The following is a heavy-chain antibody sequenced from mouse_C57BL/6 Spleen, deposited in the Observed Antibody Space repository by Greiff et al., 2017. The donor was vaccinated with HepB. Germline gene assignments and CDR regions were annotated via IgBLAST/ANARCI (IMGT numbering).Heavy chain of an antibody. D-gene: IGHD2-3*01. Sequence: VQLQQSGPELVKPGASVKISCKASGYTFTDYYMNWVKQSHGKSLEWIGDINPNNGGTSYNQKFKGKATLTVDKSSSTAYMELRSLTSEDSAVYYCARYSSDGYYVYYAMDYWGQGTSVTVSS. CDR2: INPNNGGT. CDR3: ARYSSDGYYVYYAMDY. V-gene: IGHV1-26*01. J-gene: IGHJ4*01. CDR1: GYTFTDYY.